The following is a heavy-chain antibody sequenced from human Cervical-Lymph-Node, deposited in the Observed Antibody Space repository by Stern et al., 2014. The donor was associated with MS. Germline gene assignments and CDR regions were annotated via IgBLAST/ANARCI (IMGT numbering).Heavy chain of an antibody. J-gene: IGHJ1*01. CDR1: GFTFSSSG. D-gene: IGHD4-23*01. CDR2: IWDDGSNK. CDR3: AREGGNTAEYFQH. V-gene: IGHV3-33*08. Sequence: VQLVASGGGVVQPGRSLRLSCAASGFTFSSSGMHWVRQAPGKGLEWLAIIWDDGSNKYSADSVKGRFTISRDNSKNTLYLQMNSLRAEDTAVYYCAREGGNTAEYFQHWGQGTLVTVSS.